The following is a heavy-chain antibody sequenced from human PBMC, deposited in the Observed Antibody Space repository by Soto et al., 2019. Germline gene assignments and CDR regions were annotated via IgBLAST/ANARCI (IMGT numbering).Heavy chain of an antibody. CDR3: ATGSGYYYDSSGYRAHYYFDY. CDR1: GYSFTSYW. D-gene: IGHD3-22*01. Sequence: PGESLKISCKGSGYSFTSYWIGWVRQMPGKGLEWMGIIYPGDSDTRYSPSFQGQVTISADKSISTAYLQWSSLKASDTAMYYCATGSGYYYDSSGYRAHYYFDYWGQGTLVTVSS. J-gene: IGHJ4*02. CDR2: IYPGDSDT. V-gene: IGHV5-51*01.